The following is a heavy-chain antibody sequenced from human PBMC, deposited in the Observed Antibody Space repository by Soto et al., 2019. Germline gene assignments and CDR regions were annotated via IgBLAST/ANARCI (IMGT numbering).Heavy chain of an antibody. CDR3: ARVNDSNYGLLYYYYYMDV. V-gene: IGHV1-18*01. CDR2: ISAYNGNT. CDR1: GYTFTSYG. Sequence: ASVKVSCKASGYTFTSYGISWVRQAPGQGLEWMGWISAYNGNTNYAQKLQGRVTMTTDTSTSTAYMELRSLRSDDTAVYYCARVNDSNYGLLYYYYYMDVWGKGTTVTVSS. J-gene: IGHJ6*03. D-gene: IGHD4-4*01.